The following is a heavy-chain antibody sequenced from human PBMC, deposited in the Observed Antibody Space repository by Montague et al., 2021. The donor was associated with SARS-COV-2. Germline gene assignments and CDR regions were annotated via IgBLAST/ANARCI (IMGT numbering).Heavy chain of an antibody. Sequence: TLSLTCTVSGGSISSGGYYWSWIRQHPGKGLEWIGYIYYSGSTYYNPSLKSRVTISVDTSKNQFSLKLSSVTAADTAVYYCARDPLKITSFGVDNYYYYGMDVWGQGTTVTVSS. CDR3: ARDPLKITSFGVDNYYYYGMDV. CDR2: IYYSGST. V-gene: IGHV4-31*03. D-gene: IGHD3-3*01. CDR1: GGSISSGGYY. J-gene: IGHJ6*02.